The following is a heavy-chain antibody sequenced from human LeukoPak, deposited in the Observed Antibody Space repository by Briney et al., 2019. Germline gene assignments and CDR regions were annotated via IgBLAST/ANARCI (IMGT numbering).Heavy chain of an antibody. CDR1: GFTFSSYS. V-gene: IGHV3-21*01. D-gene: IGHD3-10*01. Sequence: GGSLRLSCAASGFTFSSYSMNWVRQAPGKGLEWVSSISSSSSYIYYADSAKGRFTISRDNAKNSLYLQMNSLRAEDTAVYYCARDRRITMVRGVMTGYGMDVWGQGTTVTVSS. CDR2: ISSSSSYI. J-gene: IGHJ6*02. CDR3: ARDRRITMVRGVMTGYGMDV.